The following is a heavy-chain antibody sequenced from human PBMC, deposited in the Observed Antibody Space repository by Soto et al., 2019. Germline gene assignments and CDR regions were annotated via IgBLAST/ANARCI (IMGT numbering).Heavy chain of an antibody. CDR2: ISSSSSYI. D-gene: IGHD6-13*01. CDR1: GFTFSSYS. V-gene: IGHV3-21*01. CDR3: ARGGIAAAGTSWYYYGMDV. J-gene: IGHJ6*02. Sequence: VGSLRLSCAASGFTFSSYSMNWVRQAPGKGLEWVSSISSSSSYIYYADSVKGRFTISRDNAKNSLYLQMNSLRAEDTAVYYCARGGIAAAGTSWYYYGMDVWGQGTTVTVSS.